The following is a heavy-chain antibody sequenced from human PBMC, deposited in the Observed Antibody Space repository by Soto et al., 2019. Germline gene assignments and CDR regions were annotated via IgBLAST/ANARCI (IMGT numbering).Heavy chain of an antibody. V-gene: IGHV1-46*01. Sequence: ASVKVSCKASGYTFTSYYMHWVRQAPGQGLEWMGIINPSGGSTSYAQKFQGRVTMTRDTSTSTVYMELSSLRSEDTAVYYCAREPYSGYDSPVGAFDIWGQGTMVTVSS. CDR2: INPSGGST. CDR3: AREPYSGYDSPVGAFDI. J-gene: IGHJ3*02. D-gene: IGHD5-12*01. CDR1: GYTFTSYY.